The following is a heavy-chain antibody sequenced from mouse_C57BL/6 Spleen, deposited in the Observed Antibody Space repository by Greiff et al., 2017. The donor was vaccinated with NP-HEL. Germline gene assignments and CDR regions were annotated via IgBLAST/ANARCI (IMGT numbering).Heavy chain of an antibody. Sequence: VQVVESGPGLVQPSQSLSITCTVSGFSLTSYGVHWVRQSPGKGLEWLGVIWSGGSTDYNAAFISRLSISKDNSKSQVFFKMNSLQADDTAIYYCARNPRRGNYAFDYWGQGTTLTVSS. V-gene: IGHV2-2*01. CDR3: ARNPRRGNYAFDY. D-gene: IGHD2-1*01. CDR1: GFSLTSYG. J-gene: IGHJ2*01. CDR2: IWSGGST.